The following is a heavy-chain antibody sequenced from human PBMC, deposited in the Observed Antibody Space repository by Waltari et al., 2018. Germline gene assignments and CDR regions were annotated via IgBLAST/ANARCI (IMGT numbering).Heavy chain of an antibody. D-gene: IGHD3-16*02. V-gene: IGHV4-59*01. Sequence: QVQLQESGSGLVKPSETLSLTCTVSGGSISSYYWSWIRQPQGKGLEWIGYIYYSGSTNYNPSLKSRVTISVDTSKNQFSLKLSSVTAADTAVYYCARSPYDYIWGSYRSYYFDYWGQGTLVTVSS. CDR1: GGSISSYY. J-gene: IGHJ4*02. CDR3: ARSPYDYIWGSYRSYYFDY. CDR2: IYYSGST.